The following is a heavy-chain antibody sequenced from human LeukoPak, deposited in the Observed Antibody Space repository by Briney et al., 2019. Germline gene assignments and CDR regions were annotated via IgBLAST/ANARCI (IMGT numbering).Heavy chain of an antibody. D-gene: IGHD3-16*02. CDR3: ARRKITFGGVIVYYFDY. J-gene: IGHJ4*02. CDR1: GGSFSGYY. Sequence: SETLSLTCAVYGGSFSGYYWSWSRQPPGKGLEWIGEINHSGSTNYNPSLKSRVTISVDTSKNQFSLKLSSVTAADTAVYYCARRKITFGGVIVYYFDYWGQGTLVTVSS. V-gene: IGHV4-34*01. CDR2: INHSGST.